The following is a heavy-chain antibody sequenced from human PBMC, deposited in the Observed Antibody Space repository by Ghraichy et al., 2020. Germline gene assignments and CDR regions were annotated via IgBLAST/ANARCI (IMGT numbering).Heavy chain of an antibody. Sequence: LSLTCAASGFTFSSSGMHWVRQAPGKGLEWVAVISYHGRSKYYADSVKGRFTISRDNSKNTLYLQMDSLRAEDSAVYYCAKDPTYDYWGQGTLVTVSS. V-gene: IGHV3-30*18. CDR2: ISYHGRSK. CDR3: AKDPTYDY. CDR1: GFTFSSSG. J-gene: IGHJ4*02.